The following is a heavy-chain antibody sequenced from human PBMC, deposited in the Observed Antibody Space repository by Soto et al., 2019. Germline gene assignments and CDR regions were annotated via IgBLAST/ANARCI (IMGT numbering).Heavy chain of an antibody. J-gene: IGHJ5*02. CDR3: ARTRYDMLTGYRWFDP. CDR1: GYSFTNYA. D-gene: IGHD3-9*01. CDR2: INAGNGNT. Sequence: ASVKVSCKASGYSFTNYAMHWVRQAPGQRLEWMGWINAGNGNTKYSQKFQGRVTITRDTSASTAYMELSSLRSEDTAVYYCARTRYDMLTGYRWFDPWGQGTLVTVSS. V-gene: IGHV1-3*01.